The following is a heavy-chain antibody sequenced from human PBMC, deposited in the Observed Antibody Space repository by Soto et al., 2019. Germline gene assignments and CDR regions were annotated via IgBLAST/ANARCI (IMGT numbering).Heavy chain of an antibody. V-gene: IGHV3-23*01. D-gene: IGHD2-15*01. J-gene: IGHJ3*02. Sequence: GGSLRLSCAASGFTFSSYAMSWVRQAPGKGLEWVSAISGSGGSTYYADSVKGRFTISRDNSKNTLYLQMNSLRAEDTAVYYCAKLGYCSGGSCSFHAFDIWGQGTMVTVSS. CDR2: ISGSGGST. CDR3: AKLGYCSGGSCSFHAFDI. CDR1: GFTFSSYA.